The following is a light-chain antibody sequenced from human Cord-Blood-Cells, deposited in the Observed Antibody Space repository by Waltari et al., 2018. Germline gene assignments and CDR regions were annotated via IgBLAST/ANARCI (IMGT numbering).Light chain of an antibody. CDR3: SSYAGSNNLV. Sequence: QSALTQPPSASGTPGQSVTISCTGTSSDVGGYNYVSWYQQHPGKAPKLMIYEFSRRPSGYPARFSGSRSGNTASLTVSGLQAEDEADYYCSSYAGSNNLVFGGGTKLTVL. V-gene: IGLV2-8*01. CDR1: SSDVGGYNY. CDR2: EFS. J-gene: IGLJ2*01.